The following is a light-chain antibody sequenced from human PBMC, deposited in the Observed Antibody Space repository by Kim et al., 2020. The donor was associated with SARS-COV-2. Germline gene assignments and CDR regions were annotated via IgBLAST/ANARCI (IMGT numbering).Light chain of an antibody. CDR1: SLRRYH. J-gene: IGLJ3*02. V-gene: IGLV3-19*01. CDR2: GKN. CDR3: NCRDSSGNHLV. Sequence: LGQTVRITCQGDSLRRYHASWYQQKPGQAPVLVIYGKNNRPSGIPDRFSGPSSGNTASLTITGAQAEDEADYYCNCRDSSGNHLVFGGGTQLTVL.